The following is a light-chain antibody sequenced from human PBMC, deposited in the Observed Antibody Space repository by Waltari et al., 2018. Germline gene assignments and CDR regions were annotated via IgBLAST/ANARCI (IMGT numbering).Light chain of an antibody. V-gene: IGLV1-44*01. CDR1: SSNIGSNT. J-gene: IGLJ6*01. CDR3: AAWDDSLNGQV. CDR2: SNN. Sequence: QSVLTQPPSASGTPGQRVTISCSGSSSNIGSNTVNWYQQLPGTAPKLLIYSNNQRPSGVPDLFSGSKSGTSASLAISGLQSEDEADYYCAAWDDSLNGQVFGSGTKVTVL.